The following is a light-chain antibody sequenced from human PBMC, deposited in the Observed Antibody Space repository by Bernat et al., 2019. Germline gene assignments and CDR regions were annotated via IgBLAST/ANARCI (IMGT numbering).Light chain of an antibody. V-gene: IGLV3-1*01. Sequence: SYELTQPPSVSVSPGQTASITCSGDKMGDKYACWYQQKAGQSPVLVIYQNNKRPSGIPERFSGSNSGNTATLTISVTQAMDVADYYCQAWDSRPAVVFGGGTKLTVL. J-gene: IGLJ2*01. CDR1: KMGDKY. CDR2: QNN. CDR3: QAWDSRPAVV.